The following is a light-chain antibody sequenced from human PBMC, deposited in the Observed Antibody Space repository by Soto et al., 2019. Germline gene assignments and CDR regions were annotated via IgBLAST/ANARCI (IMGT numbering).Light chain of an antibody. CDR1: QSVSSD. CDR2: DAS. Sequence: EIVMTQSPATLSVSPGERATLSCRASQSVSSDLAWYHQKPGQAPRLLIYDASNRATGIPARFSGSGSGTDFTLTLSSLEPEDFAVYYCQQFSSYPLTFGGGTKVDIK. J-gene: IGKJ4*01. CDR3: QQFSSYPLT. V-gene: IGKV3-11*01.